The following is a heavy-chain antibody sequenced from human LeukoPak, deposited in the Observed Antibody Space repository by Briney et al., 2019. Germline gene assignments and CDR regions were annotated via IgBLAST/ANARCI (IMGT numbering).Heavy chain of an antibody. CDR3: ARDAGWYYYGSGSEGILNTDY. D-gene: IGHD3-10*01. CDR1: GGTFSSYA. CDR2: IIPIFGTA. V-gene: IGHV1-69*05. J-gene: IGHJ4*02. Sequence: SVKVSCKASGGTFSSYAISWVRQAPGQGLEGMGGIIPIFGTANYAQKFQGRVTINTDESTRTAYIELSSLRSEDTAVYYCARDAGWYYYGSGSEGILNTDYWGQGTLVTVSS.